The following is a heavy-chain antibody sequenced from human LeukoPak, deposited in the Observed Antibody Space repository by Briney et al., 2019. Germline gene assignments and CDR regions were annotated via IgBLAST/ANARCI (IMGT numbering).Heavy chain of an antibody. CDR1: GFTFSSYA. CDR2: ISYDGSNK. V-gene: IGHV3-30-3*01. D-gene: IGHD2-15*01. CDR3: ARDSNEVVVVAATTYYYYGMDV. Sequence: GRSLRLSCAASGFTFSSYAVHWVRQAPGKGLEWVAVISYDGSNKYYADSVKGRFTISRDNSKNTLYLQMNSLRAEDTAVYYCARDSNEVVVVAATTYYYYGMDVWGQGTTVTVSS. J-gene: IGHJ6*02.